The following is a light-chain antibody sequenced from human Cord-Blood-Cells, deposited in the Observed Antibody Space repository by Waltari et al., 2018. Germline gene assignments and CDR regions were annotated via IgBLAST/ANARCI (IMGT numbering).Light chain of an antibody. CDR1: SSDVGSYNL. CDR3: CSYAGRV. CDR2: EGS. Sequence: QSALTQPASVSGSPGQSITISCTGTSSDVGSYNLVSWYQQHPRKAPKLMIDEGSKRPSGVSNRFSVSKSGNTASLTISGLQAEDEADYYCCSYAGRVFGGGTKLTVL. J-gene: IGLJ3*02. V-gene: IGLV2-23*01.